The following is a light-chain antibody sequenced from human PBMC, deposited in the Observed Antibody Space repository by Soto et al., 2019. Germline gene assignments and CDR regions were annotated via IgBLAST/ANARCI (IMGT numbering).Light chain of an antibody. CDR3: HSCDNTLSARSV. CDR1: SSNIGAGYD. CDR2: GNS. V-gene: IGLV1-40*01. Sequence: QSVLTQPPSVSGAPGQRVTISCTGSSSNIGAGYDVSWYQHRPGTAPKLLIFGNSNRPSGVPDPDRFSGSKSGTSASLAITGLRAEDEDDYYCHSCDNTLSARSVFGTGTKLTVL. J-gene: IGLJ1*01.